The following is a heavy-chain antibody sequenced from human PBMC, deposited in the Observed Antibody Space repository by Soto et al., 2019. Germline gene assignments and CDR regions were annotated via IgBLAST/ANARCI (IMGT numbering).Heavy chain of an antibody. CDR2: IWYDGSHT. CDR3: ERGGATFTYYYYFAMDV. J-gene: IGHJ6*02. CDR1: GFRFSTHG. V-gene: IGHV3-33*01. D-gene: IGHD5-12*01. Sequence: QVQLVESGGGVVQFGRSLRLSCAASGFRFSTHGMHWVRQSPGKGLEWVAVIWYDGSHTYYADSVKGRFTISRDNSKNILDLQMNSLRAEDTAVYYCERGGATFTYYYYFAMDVWGQGPTVTVSS.